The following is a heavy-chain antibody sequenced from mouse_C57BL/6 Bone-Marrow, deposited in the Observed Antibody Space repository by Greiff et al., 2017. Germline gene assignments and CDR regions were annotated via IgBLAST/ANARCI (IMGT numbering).Heavy chain of an antibody. J-gene: IGHJ3*01. V-gene: IGHV1-81*01. CDR2: IYPRSGNT. Sequence: VQLQQSGAELARPGASVKLSCKASGYTFTSYGISWVKQRTGQGLEWIGEIYPRSGNTYYNEKFKGKATLTADKSSSTAYMELRGLTSEDSAGYFCARDYYYGSSYGCAYWGQGTLVTVSA. CDR1: GYTFTSYG. D-gene: IGHD1-1*01. CDR3: ARDYYYGSSYGCAY.